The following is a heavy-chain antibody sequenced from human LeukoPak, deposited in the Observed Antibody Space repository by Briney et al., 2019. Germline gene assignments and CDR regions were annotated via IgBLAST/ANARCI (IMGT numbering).Heavy chain of an antibody. V-gene: IGHV3-23*01. CDR2: ISGSGGST. J-gene: IGHJ6*02. D-gene: IGHD3-16*01. CDR1: GFTFSSYA. CDR3: ARERDYKDYYYGMDV. Sequence: PGGSLRLSCAASGFTFSSYAMSWVRQAPGKGLEWVSAISGSGGSTYYADSVKGRFTISRDNAKNSLYLQMNSLRAEDTAVYYCARERDYKDYYYGMDVWGQGTTVTVSS.